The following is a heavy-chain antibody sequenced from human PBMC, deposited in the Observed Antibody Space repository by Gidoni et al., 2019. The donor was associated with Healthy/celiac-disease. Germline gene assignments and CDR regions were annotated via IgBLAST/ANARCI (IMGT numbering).Heavy chain of an antibody. Sequence: QVQLQESGPGLVKPSQTLSLTCTVSGGSISSGDYYWSWIRQPPGKGLEWIGYIYYSGSTYYNPSLKSRVTISVDTSKNQFSLKLSSVTAADTAVYYCARVITIFGVDPYYFDYWGQGTLVTVSS. J-gene: IGHJ4*02. V-gene: IGHV4-30-4*01. D-gene: IGHD3-3*01. CDR3: ARVITIFGVDPYYFDY. CDR2: IYYSGST. CDR1: GGSISSGDYY.